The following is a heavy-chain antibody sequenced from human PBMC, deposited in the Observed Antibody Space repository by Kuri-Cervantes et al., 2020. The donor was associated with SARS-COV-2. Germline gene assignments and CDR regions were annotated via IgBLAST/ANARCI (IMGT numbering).Heavy chain of an antibody. CDR1: GYSISSGYS. CDR3: ASGALGSYPYYYYYMDV. V-gene: IGHV4-61*09. J-gene: IGHJ6*03. CDR2: IYTSGST. Sequence: SCTVSGYSISSGYSWSWIRQPAGKGLEWIGYIYTSGSTNYNPSLKSRVTISVDTSKNQFSLKLSSVTAADTAVYYCASGALGSYPYYYYYMDVWGKGTTVTVSS. D-gene: IGHD2-15*01.